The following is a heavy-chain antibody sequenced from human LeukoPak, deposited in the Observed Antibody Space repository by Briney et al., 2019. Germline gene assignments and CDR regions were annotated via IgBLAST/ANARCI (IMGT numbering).Heavy chain of an antibody. V-gene: IGHV5-10-1*01. Sequence: KHGESLKISCKGSGYSFTNYWISWVRQMPGKGLEWMGRIDPSDSYTNYSPSFEGHVTMSADKSISTAYLQWSSLKASDTAMYSCARGIRWLDYWGQGTLVTVSA. CDR2: IDPSDSYT. J-gene: IGHJ4*02. D-gene: IGHD4-23*01. CDR3: ARGIRWLDY. CDR1: GYSFTNYW.